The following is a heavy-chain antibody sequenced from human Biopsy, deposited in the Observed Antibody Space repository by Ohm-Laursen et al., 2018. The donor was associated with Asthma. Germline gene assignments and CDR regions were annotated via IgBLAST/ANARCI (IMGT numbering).Heavy chain of an antibody. Sequence: SLRLSCTASGFTFSEHGMHWVRQAPGKGLEWVAVIWHDGKNEYYADSVKGRFTISKDNSKNTVYLQMNRLRAEDTAVYYCARGKTWGRSYYFDYWGQGTLVTVSS. CDR1: GFTFSEHG. J-gene: IGHJ4*02. V-gene: IGHV3-33*01. D-gene: IGHD6-6*01. CDR2: IWHDGKNE. CDR3: ARGKTWGRSYYFDY.